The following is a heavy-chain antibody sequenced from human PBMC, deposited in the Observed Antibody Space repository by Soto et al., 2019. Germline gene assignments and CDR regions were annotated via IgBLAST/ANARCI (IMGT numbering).Heavy chain of an antibody. Sequence: SETLSLTCAVSNDSIRSSNWWSWVRQPPGKGLEWIGEIYHSGNTNYNPSLKTRVTISVDKSKNQFSLKLSSVTAADTAVYYCARQPHHEQFDYWGLGTLVTVSS. CDR3: ARQPHHEQFDY. V-gene: IGHV4-4*02. CDR2: IYHSGNT. J-gene: IGHJ4*02. D-gene: IGHD6-13*01. CDR1: NDSIRSSNW.